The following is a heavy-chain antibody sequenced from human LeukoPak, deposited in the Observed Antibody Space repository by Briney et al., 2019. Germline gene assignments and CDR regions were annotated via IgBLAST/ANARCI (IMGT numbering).Heavy chain of an antibody. V-gene: IGHV3-23*01. J-gene: IGHJ6*03. D-gene: IGHD4-17*01. CDR3: ARVTVTTLDYYYYMDV. CDR2: ISGSGDST. CDR1: QFTFSSYA. Sequence: GGSLRLSCAASQFTFSSYAMTWVRQAPGKGLEWVSGISGSGDSTGYADSVKGRFTISRDNAKNSLYLQMNSLRAEDTAVYYCARVTVTTLDYYYYMDVWGKGTTVTVSS.